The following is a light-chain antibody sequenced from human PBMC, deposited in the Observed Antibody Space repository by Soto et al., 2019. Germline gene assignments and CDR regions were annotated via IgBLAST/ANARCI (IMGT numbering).Light chain of an antibody. J-gene: IGKJ4*01. CDR2: AAF. V-gene: IGKV1-27*01. CDR3: QKYNSAALT. Sequence: DIQMTQSPSSLSASLGDRVTITCRASQGISNYLAWYQHKPGKVPKLLIYAAFTFQSGVPSRFSGTGSVTDFTLTISSLQPEDVATYYCQKYNSAALTFGGGTKVEIK. CDR1: QGISNY.